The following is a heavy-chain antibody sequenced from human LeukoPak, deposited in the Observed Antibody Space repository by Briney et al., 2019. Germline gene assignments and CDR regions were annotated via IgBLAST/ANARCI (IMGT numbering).Heavy chain of an antibody. CDR1: GFTVSSNY. J-gene: IGHJ4*02. CDR2: IYSGGST. CDR3: YAHGSGSYWAIGY. Sequence: GESLRLSCAASGFTVSSNYMSWVRQPPGKGLEWVSVIYSGGSTYYADSVKGRFTISRDNSKNTLYLQMNSLRAEDTAVYYCYAHGSGSYWAIGYWGQGTLVTVSS. D-gene: IGHD3-10*01. V-gene: IGHV3-53*01.